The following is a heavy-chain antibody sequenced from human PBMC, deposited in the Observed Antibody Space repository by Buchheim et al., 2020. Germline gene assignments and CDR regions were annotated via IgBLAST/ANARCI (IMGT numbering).Heavy chain of an antibody. J-gene: IGHJ4*02. CDR1: GGSISSSSYY. D-gene: IGHD3-3*01. CDR3: ASNVLRFLEWLFYFDY. Sequence: QLQLQESGPGLVKPSETLSLTCTVSGGSISSSSYYWGWIRQPPGKGLEWIGSIYYSGSTYYNPSLKSRFTISVDTSKNQFSLKLSSVTAADTAVYYCASNVLRFLEWLFYFDYWGQGTL. V-gene: IGHV4-39*01. CDR2: IYYSGST.